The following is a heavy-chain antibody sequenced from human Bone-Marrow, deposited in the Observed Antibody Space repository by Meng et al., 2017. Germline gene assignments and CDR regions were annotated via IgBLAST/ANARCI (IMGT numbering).Heavy chain of an antibody. CDR2: IYYSGST. J-gene: IGHJ4*02. V-gene: IGHV4-59*01. CDR3: ARGRDGYNYYFDY. Sequence: GSLRLSCTVSGGSISNSYWSWIRQPPGKGLEWIGYIYYSGSTNYNPSLKSRVNISVDTPKNKFSLKLSSVTAADTAVYYCARGRDGYNYYFDYWGQGTLVTVSS. CDR1: GGSISNSY. D-gene: IGHD5-24*01.